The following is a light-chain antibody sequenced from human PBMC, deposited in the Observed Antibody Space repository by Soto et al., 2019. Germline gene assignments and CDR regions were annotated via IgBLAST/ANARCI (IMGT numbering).Light chain of an antibody. J-gene: IGKJ1*01. CDR3: QQYNSYSRT. Sequence: AIQMTQSPSSLSASVGDRVTITCRASQGIRTDLGWYQQKPGKAPQLLISGASTLQSGVSSRFSGSGSGTEFTLTISSLQPDDFATYYCQQYNSYSRTFGQGTKVDIK. CDR1: QGIRTD. CDR2: GAS. V-gene: IGKV1-6*01.